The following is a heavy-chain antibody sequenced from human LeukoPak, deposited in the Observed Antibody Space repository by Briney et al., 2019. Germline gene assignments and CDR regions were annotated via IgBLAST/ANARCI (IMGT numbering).Heavy chain of an antibody. Sequence: PGGSLRLSCPASGLTFSDFWMHWVRQPPAKGLVGVALVKSYGRTTIHAVSVKRRYTISRDIAKNTLYLHMNSLRAYDSSVYYCATGHSHRYDYWGQGVLVTVSS. J-gene: IGHJ4*02. CDR3: ATGHSHRYDY. V-gene: IGHV3-74*01. CDR1: GLTFSDFW. D-gene: IGHD5-18*01. CDR2: VKSYGRTT.